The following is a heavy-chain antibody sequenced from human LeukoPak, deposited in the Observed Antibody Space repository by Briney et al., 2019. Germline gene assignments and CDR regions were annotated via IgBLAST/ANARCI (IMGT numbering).Heavy chain of an antibody. J-gene: IGHJ6*02. Sequence: GGSLRLSCAASGFTFSGSAMHWVRQASGKGLEWVGRIRSKANSYATAYAASVKGRFTISRDDSKNTAYLQMNSLKTEDTAVYYCTRFGSGRWLQFLDYYYYGMDVWGQGTTVTVSS. CDR2: IRSKANSYAT. V-gene: IGHV3-73*01. D-gene: IGHD5-24*01. CDR3: TRFGSGRWLQFLDYYYYGMDV. CDR1: GFTFSGSA.